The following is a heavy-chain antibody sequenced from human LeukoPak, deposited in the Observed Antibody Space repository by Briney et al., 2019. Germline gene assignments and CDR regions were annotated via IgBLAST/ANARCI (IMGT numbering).Heavy chain of an antibody. D-gene: IGHD5-18*01. J-gene: IGHJ4*02. V-gene: IGHV4-39*01. CDR1: GGSFSSSTYY. CDR2: IYYIENT. CDR3: ARHRIALWLPFDY. Sequence: SETLSLTCTVSGGSFSSSTYYWGWIRQPPGKGLEWIGSIYYIENTYYNPSLKSRVTISVDTSKNQFSLKLSSVTAADTAVYYCARHRIALWLPFDYWGQGTLVTVSS.